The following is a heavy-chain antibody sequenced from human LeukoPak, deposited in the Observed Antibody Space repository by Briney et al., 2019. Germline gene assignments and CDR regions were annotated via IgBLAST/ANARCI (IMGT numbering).Heavy chain of an antibody. CDR1: GDSISSYY. CDR2: IYYSGST. D-gene: IGHD4-17*01. CDR3: ARSPTVTILFDY. V-gene: IGHV4-59*01. Sequence: SETLSLTCTVSGDSISSYYWSWIRQPPGKGLGWIAYIYYSGSTNYNPSLKSRVNISIDTSKNQFSLNLSSVTAADTAVYYCARSPTVTILFDYWGQGTLVTVSS. J-gene: IGHJ4*02.